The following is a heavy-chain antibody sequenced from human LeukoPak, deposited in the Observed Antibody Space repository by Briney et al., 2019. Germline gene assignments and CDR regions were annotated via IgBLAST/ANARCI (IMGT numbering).Heavy chain of an antibody. CDR2: INHSGST. J-gene: IGHJ5*02. D-gene: IGHD2-8*01. Sequence: SDTLSLTCAVYGGSFSGYYWSWMRQPPGKGLEWIGEINHSGSTNYNPSLKSRATISVDTSKNQFSLKLSSVTAADTAVYYCASQGYCTNGVCYLWGQGTLVTVSS. CDR3: ASQGYCTNGVCYL. CDR1: GGSFSGYY. V-gene: IGHV4-34*01.